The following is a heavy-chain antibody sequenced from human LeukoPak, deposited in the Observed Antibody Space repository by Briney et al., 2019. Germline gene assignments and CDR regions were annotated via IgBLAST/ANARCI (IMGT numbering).Heavy chain of an antibody. CDR2: INTNTGDP. CDR3: ARDNYGDYFDY. Sequence: ASVKVSCKASGYTFTSYGISWVRQAPGQGLEWMGWINTNTGDPRNAQGFTGRFVFSLDTSVSTAYLQISSLKAEDTAVYYCARDNYGDYFDYWGQGTLVTVSS. V-gene: IGHV7-4-1*02. CDR1: GYTFTSYG. D-gene: IGHD4-17*01. J-gene: IGHJ4*02.